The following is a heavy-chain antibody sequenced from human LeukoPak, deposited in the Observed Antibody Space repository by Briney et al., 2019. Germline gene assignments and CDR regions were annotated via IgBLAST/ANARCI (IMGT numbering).Heavy chain of an antibody. CDR2: IYTSGST. J-gene: IGHJ4*02. D-gene: IGHD2-8*01. V-gene: IGHV4-4*09. CDR3: ARTFNGVSKFDY. Sequence: SETLSLTCTVSGGSISSYYWSWIRQPPGKGLEWIGYIYTSGSTNYNPSLKSRVTISVDTSKNQFSLKLSSVTAADTAVYYCARTFNGVSKFDYWGQRTLVTVSS. CDR1: GGSISSYY.